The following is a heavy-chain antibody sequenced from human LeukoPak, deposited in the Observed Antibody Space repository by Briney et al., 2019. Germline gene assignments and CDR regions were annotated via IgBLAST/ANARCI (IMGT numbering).Heavy chain of an antibody. D-gene: IGHD4-17*01. Sequence: GGSLRLSCAASGFTFSGSAMHWVRQASGKGLEWVGRIRSKANSYATAYASSVKGRFTISRDDSKNTAYLQMNSLKTEDTAVYYCAKGIYGDYVPLDYWGLGTLVTVSS. V-gene: IGHV3-73*01. J-gene: IGHJ4*02. CDR2: IRSKANSYAT. CDR3: AKGIYGDYVPLDY. CDR1: GFTFSGSA.